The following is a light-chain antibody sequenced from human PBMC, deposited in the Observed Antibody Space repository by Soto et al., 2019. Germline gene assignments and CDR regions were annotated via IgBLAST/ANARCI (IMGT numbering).Light chain of an antibody. J-gene: IGKJ1*01. CDR1: QTVLHGSNY. CDR2: WAS. Sequence: DIVMTQSPDSLSVSLGERATINCKSSQTVLHGSNYLAWYQQKAGQPPKLLIYWASTRESGVPDRFSGSGSGTDFTLTISSLQAEDVAVYSCQQYYTTPVTFGQGTQVEI. CDR3: QQYYTTPVT. V-gene: IGKV4-1*01.